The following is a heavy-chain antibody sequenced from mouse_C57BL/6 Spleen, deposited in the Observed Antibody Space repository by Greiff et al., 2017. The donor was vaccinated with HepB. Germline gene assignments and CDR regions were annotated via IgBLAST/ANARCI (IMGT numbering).Heavy chain of an antibody. V-gene: IGHV10-1*01. J-gene: IGHJ2*01. Sequence: GGGLVQPKGSLKLSCAASGFSFNTYAMNWVRQAPGKGLEWVARIRSKSNNYATYYADSVKDRFTISRDDSESMLYLQMNNLKTEDTAMYYCVREGGSSYFFDYWGQGTTLTVSS. CDR2: IRSKSNNYAT. D-gene: IGHD1-1*01. CDR1: GFSFNTYA. CDR3: VREGGSSYFFDY.